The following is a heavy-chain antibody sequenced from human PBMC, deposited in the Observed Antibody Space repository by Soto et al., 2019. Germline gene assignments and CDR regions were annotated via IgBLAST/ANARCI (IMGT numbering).Heavy chain of an antibody. D-gene: IGHD4-17*01. V-gene: IGHV2-70*11. CDR1: GFSPSTSGMC. Sequence: SGPTLVNPTQTLTLTCTFSGFSPSTSGMCVSWIRQPPGKALEWLARIDWDDDKYYSTSLKTRLPISKDTSKNQVVLTMTNMDPVDTATYYCARIPSVTTSYYYYMDVWGKGTTVTVSS. CDR2: IDWDDDK. J-gene: IGHJ6*03. CDR3: ARIPSVTTSYYYYMDV.